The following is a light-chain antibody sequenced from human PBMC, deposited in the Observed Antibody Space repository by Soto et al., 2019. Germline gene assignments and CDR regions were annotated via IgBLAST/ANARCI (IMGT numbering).Light chain of an antibody. J-gene: IGKJ1*01. Sequence: DIVMTQSPDSLAVSLGERATLSCRASQSVSSSYLAWYQQKPGQAPRLLIYGASSRATGIPDRFSGSGSGTDFTLTISRLEPEDFAVYYCQQYGSSPRTFGQGTKVDI. V-gene: IGKV3-20*01. CDR1: QSVSSSY. CDR2: GAS. CDR3: QQYGSSPRT.